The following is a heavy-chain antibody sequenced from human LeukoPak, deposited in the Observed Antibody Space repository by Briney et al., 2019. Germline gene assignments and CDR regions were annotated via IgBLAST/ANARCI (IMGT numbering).Heavy chain of an antibody. J-gene: IGHJ2*01. V-gene: IGHV4-59*01. CDR1: GGSISSYY. D-gene: IGHD2-2*01. CDR2: IYYSGST. CDR3: ARGLCSSTSCHPWSENYWYFDL. Sequence: SSEALSLTRTVSGGSISSYYWNWIRQPPGKGLEWIGYIYYSGSTNYNPSLKSRVTISVDTSKNQFSLKLSSVTAADTAVYYCARGLCSSTSCHPWSENYWYFDLWGRGTLVTVSS.